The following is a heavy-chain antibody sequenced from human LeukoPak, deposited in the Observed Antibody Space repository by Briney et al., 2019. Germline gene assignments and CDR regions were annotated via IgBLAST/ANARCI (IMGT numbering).Heavy chain of an antibody. J-gene: IGHJ4*02. CDR3: AKDHVGSGWYFDS. Sequence: GGSLRLSCAASGFTFSSYGMHWVRQAPGKGLEWVAVISYDGSNKYYADSVKGRFTISRDNSKNTLYLQMNSLRAEDTAVYYCAKDHVGSGWYFDSWGQGTLVTVSS. D-gene: IGHD6-19*01. V-gene: IGHV3-30*18. CDR1: GFTFSSYG. CDR2: ISYDGSNK.